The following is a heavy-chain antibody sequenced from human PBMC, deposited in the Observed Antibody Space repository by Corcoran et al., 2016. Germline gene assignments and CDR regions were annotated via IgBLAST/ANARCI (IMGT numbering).Heavy chain of an antibody. CDR2: IDPGDSDT. J-gene: IGHJ4*02. D-gene: IGHD6-19*01. CDR3: ARFSAVAGTAFDY. CDR1: GYSFTSYW. V-gene: IGHV5-51*01. Sequence: EVQLVQSGAEVKKPGESLKISCKGSGYSFTSYWIGWVRQMPGKGLEWMGIIDPGDSDTRYSPSFQGQVTISADKSISTAYLQWSSLKASDTGMYFCARFSAVAGTAFDYWGQGTLVTVSA.